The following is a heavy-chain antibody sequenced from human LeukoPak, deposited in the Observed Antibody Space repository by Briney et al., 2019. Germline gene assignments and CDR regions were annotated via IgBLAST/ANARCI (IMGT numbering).Heavy chain of an antibody. CDR3: ARLLSQSDSCYDY. Sequence: PGGSLRLSCVASGFTFSGYWMSWVRQAPGKGLEWVANINQGGSDKFYVDSVKGRFAIFRDNAKNSLYLQMNSLRAEDTAVYYCARLLSQSDSCYDYWGQGTLVTVSS. D-gene: IGHD2-2*01. CDR2: INQGGSDK. J-gene: IGHJ4*02. CDR1: GFTFSGYW. V-gene: IGHV3-7*04.